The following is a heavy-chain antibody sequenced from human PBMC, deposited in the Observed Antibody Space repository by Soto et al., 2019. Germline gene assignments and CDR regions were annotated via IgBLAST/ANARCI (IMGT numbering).Heavy chain of an antibody. CDR2: ISAYNGNT. J-gene: IGHJ5*02. V-gene: IGHV1-18*01. CDR3: ARGPYYDFWSGYWGPSSDNSFDP. CDR1: GYTFTSYG. Sequence: QVQLGQSGAEVKKPGASVKVSCKASGYTFTSYGISWVRQAPGQGLEWMGWISAYNGNTNYAQKLQGRVTMTTDTSASSAYMELRSLRSDATAVYYCARGPYYDFWSGYWGPSSDNSFDPWGQGTLVTVSS. D-gene: IGHD3-3*01.